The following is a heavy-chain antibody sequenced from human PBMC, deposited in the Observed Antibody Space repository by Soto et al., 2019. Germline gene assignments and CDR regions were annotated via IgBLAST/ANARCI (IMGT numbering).Heavy chain of an antibody. CDR1: GYSFTSYW. CDR2: IYPGDSDT. D-gene: IGHD2-2*01. CDR3: ARGYCTTTICDPWFDP. J-gene: IGHJ5*02. Sequence: GESLQISCKGSGYSFTSYWIGWVRQMPGKGLEWMGIIYPGDSDTRYSPSFQGQVTISADKSISTAYLQWSSLKASDTAMYYCARGYCTTTICDPWFDPWGQGTLVTVSS. V-gene: IGHV5-51*01.